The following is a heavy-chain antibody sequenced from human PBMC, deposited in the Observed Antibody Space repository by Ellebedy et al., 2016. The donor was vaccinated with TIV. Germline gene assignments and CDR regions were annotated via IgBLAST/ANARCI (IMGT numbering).Heavy chain of an antibody. CDR2: ISAYNGNT. Sequence: ASVKVSCXASGYTFTSYGISWVRQAPGQGLEWMGWISAYNGNTNYAQKFQGRVTITADKSTSTAYMELSSLRSEDTAVYYCARSRYSKMVGDFDYWGQGTLVTVSS. D-gene: IGHD4-11*01. CDR1: GYTFTSYG. J-gene: IGHJ4*02. CDR3: ARSRYSKMVGDFDY. V-gene: IGHV1-18*01.